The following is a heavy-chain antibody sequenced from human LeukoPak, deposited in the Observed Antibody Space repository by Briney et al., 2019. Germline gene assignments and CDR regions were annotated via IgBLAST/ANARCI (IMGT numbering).Heavy chain of an antibody. V-gene: IGHV3-23*01. CDR2: ITSSDSGT. Sequence: PGGSLRLSCAASGFTFSSYSMNWVRQAPGKGLEWVSTITSSDSGTFYAASVRGRFTISRDNSKNTLYVQMNSLRVEDTAVYYCTKAWRAAGIFDSWGQGTLVTVSS. D-gene: IGHD6-13*01. CDR1: GFTFSSYS. CDR3: TKAWRAAGIFDS. J-gene: IGHJ4*02.